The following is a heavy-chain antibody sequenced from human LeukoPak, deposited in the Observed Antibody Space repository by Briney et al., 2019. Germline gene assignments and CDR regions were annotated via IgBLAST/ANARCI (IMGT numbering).Heavy chain of an antibody. Sequence: ASVKVSCKASGYTFTSYYIHWVRQAPGQGLEWMGIINPSGGSTSYAQKFQGRVTMTRDMSTSTVYMELSSLRSEDTAVYYCARDHSSSSPGDYYMDVWGKGTTVTVSS. CDR1: GYTFTSYY. J-gene: IGHJ6*03. CDR3: ARDHSSSSPGDYYMDV. CDR2: INPSGGST. D-gene: IGHD6-6*01. V-gene: IGHV1-46*01.